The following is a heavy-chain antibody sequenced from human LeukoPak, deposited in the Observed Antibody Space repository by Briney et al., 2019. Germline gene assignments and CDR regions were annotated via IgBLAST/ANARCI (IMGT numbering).Heavy chain of an antibody. D-gene: IGHD6-19*01. CDR2: ISTSDSTT. J-gene: IGHJ5*02. CDR3: ARDLGTHGGYVDP. V-gene: IGHV3-48*03. CDR1: GFTFSSYE. Sequence: GGSLRLSCAASGFTFSSYEMNWVRQAPGKGLEWVSYISTSDSTTYYADSVKGRFTISRDNAKNSLYLQMDSLRVEDTGIYYCARDLGTHGGYVDPRGQGTLVTVSS.